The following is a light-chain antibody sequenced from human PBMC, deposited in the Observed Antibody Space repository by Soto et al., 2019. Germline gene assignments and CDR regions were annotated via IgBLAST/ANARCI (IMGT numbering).Light chain of an antibody. CDR3: QQRSSWPPT. V-gene: IGKV3-11*01. CDR2: EAS. CDR1: QSVSSY. J-gene: IGKJ4*01. Sequence: EIVLTQSPATLSLSPGERATLSCRASQSVSSYLAWYQQKPGQAPRLLIYEASNRATGIPARFSGSASGTDFTLTISSLEPEDFAVYYCQQRSSWPPTFGGGTKVEIK.